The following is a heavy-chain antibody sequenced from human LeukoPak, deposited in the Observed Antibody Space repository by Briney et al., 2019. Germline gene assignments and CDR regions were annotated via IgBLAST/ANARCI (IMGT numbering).Heavy chain of an antibody. J-gene: IGHJ4*02. D-gene: IGHD3-10*01. CDR3: ARDYYGSGSYYNY. CDR1: GFTFSSYS. Sequence: GGSLRLSCAASGFTFSSYSMNWVRQAPGKGLEWVSSISSSSSYIYYADSVKGRFTISRDNAKNSLYLQMNSLRAEDTAVYYCARDYYGSGSYYNYWGQGTLVTVSS. CDR2: ISSSSSYI. V-gene: IGHV3-21*01.